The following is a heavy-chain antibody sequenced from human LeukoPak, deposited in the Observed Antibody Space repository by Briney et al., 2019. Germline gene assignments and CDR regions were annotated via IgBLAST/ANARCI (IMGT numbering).Heavy chain of an antibody. CDR2: INPNSGAT. V-gene: IGHV1-2*02. Sequence: GASVKVSCKASGNTFTGYYFHWVRQAPGQGLEWMGWINPNSGATGYAQKFQGRVTMTTDTSISTAYMEVSRLRPDDTAVYYCASVEAVGVGIDPWGQGTLVTVSS. CDR1: GNTFTGYY. J-gene: IGHJ5*02. CDR3: ASVEAVGVGIDP. D-gene: IGHD6-13*01.